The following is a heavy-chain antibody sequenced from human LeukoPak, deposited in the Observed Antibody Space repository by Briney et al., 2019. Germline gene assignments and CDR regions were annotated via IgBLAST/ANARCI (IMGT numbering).Heavy chain of an antibody. D-gene: IGHD2-2*01. V-gene: IGHV1-69*13. CDR1: GGTFSSYA. Sequence: ASVKVSCKASGGTFSSYALSWVRQAPGQGLEWMGGIIPIFGTANYAQKFQGRVTITADGSTSTAYMELSSLRSEDTAVYYCAAVVPAVMGYFDYWGQGTQVTVSS. CDR3: AAVVPAVMGYFDY. J-gene: IGHJ4*02. CDR2: IIPIFGTA.